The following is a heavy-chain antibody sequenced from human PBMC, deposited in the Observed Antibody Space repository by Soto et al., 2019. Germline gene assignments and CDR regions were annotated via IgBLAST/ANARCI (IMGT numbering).Heavy chain of an antibody. V-gene: IGHV4-61*01. CDR2: IYYSGST. J-gene: IGHJ6*02. CDR1: GGSVSSGSYY. Sequence: AETLSLTCTVSGGSVSSGSYYWSWIRQPPGKGLEWIAYIYYSGSTNYNPSLKSRVTISVDTSNNQFSLKLSSVTAADTAVYYCARDLIVATSPFGHYYYGMDVWGQGTTVTVSS. D-gene: IGHD5-12*01. CDR3: ARDLIVATSPFGHYYYGMDV.